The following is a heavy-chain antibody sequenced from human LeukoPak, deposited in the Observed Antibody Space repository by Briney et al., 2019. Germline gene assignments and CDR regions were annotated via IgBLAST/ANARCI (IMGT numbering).Heavy chain of an antibody. J-gene: IGHJ4*02. CDR3: AKDISGSGTAFDY. V-gene: IGHV3-53*05. Sequence: GGSLRLSCAASGFTVSSNYMNWVRQAPGKGLEWVSVFYSGGSTYYADSVKGRFTISRDNAKNSLYLQMNSLRAEDTALYYCAKDISGSGTAFDYWGQGTLVTVSS. D-gene: IGHD3-10*01. CDR1: GFTVSSNY. CDR2: FYSGGST.